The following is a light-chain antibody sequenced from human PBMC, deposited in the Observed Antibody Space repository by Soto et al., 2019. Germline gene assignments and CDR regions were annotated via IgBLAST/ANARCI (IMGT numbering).Light chain of an antibody. Sequence: DIQMTQSPSSLCASVGDRVTVACRSSQTISSYLNWYQQKPGKAPRLLIYAASRLQSGVPSRFSGSGSGTDFTLTISGLQSEDFATYYCQQTYSIPHITFGQGTRLEIK. CDR1: QTISSY. J-gene: IGKJ5*01. V-gene: IGKV1-39*01. CDR2: AAS. CDR3: QQTYSIPHIT.